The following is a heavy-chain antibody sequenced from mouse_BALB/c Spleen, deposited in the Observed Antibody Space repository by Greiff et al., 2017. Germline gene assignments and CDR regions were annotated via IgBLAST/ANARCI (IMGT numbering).Heavy chain of an antibody. CDR1: GYTFTSYW. CDR3: ARIITIGAMDY. Sequence: QVHVKQSGAELAKPGASVKMSCKASGYTFTSYWMHWVKQRPGQGLEWIGYINPSTGYTEYNQKFKDKATLTADKSSSTAYMQLSSLTSEDSAVYYCARIITIGAMDYWGQGTSVTVSS. V-gene: IGHV1-7*01. J-gene: IGHJ4*01. D-gene: IGHD1-1*02. CDR2: INPSTGYT.